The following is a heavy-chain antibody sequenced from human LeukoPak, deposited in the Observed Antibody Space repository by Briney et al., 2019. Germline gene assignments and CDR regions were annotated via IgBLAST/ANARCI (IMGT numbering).Heavy chain of an antibody. V-gene: IGHV4-34*01. CDR3: ARRSGTIYYYDSSGYYLYNWFDP. Sequence: SETLSLTCAVYGGSFSGYYWSWIRQPPGKGLEWIGEINHSGSTNYNPSLKSRVTISVDTSKNQFSLKLSSVTAADTAVYYCARRSGTIYYYDSSGYYLYNWFDPWGQGTLVTVSS. D-gene: IGHD3-22*01. CDR1: GGSFSGYY. J-gene: IGHJ5*02. CDR2: INHSGST.